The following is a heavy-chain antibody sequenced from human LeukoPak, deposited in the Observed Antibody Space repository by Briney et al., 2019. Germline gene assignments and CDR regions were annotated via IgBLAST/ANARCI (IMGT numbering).Heavy chain of an antibody. CDR1: GGTFSSYA. CDR3: ARDQVGGEGDDAFDI. CDR2: IIPIFGTA. V-gene: IGHV1-69*13. J-gene: IGHJ3*02. Sequence: SVKVSCKASGGTFSSYAISWVRQAPGQGLEWMGGIIPIFGTANYAQKFQGRVTITADESTSTAYMELSSLRSEDTAVYYCARDQVGGEGDDAFDIWGQGTMVTVSS. D-gene: IGHD2-21*01.